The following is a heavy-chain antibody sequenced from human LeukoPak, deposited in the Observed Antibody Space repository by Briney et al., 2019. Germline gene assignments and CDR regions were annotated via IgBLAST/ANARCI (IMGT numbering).Heavy chain of an antibody. CDR1: GYTFTSYG. J-gene: IGHJ5*02. D-gene: IGHD3-3*01. CDR2: ISAYNGNT. CDR3: AASTVGFGVVIIRTNWFDP. Sequence: ASVKVSCKASGYTFTSYGNSWVRQAPGQGLEWMGWISAYNGNTNYAQKLQGRVTMTTDTSTSTAYMELRSLRSDDTAVYYCAASTVGFGVVIIRTNWFDPWGQGTLVTVSS. V-gene: IGHV1-18*01.